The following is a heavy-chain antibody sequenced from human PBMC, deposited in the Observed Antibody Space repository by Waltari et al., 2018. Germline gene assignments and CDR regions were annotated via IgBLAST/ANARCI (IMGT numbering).Heavy chain of an antibody. Sequence: GSTNYNPSLKSRVTISVDTSKNQFSLKLSSVTAADTAVYYCASGRWAPEHWFDPWGQGTLVTVSS. J-gene: IGHJ5*02. V-gene: IGHV4-59*09. CDR2: GST. D-gene: IGHD1-1*01. CDR3: ASGRWAPEHWFDP.